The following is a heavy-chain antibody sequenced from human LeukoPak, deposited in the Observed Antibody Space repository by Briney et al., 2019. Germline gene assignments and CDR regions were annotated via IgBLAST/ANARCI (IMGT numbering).Heavy chain of an antibody. Sequence: GGSLRLSCAASGSTFSSYEMNWVRQAPGKGLEWVSYISSSGSTIYYADSVKGRFTISRDNAKNSLYLQMNSLRAEDTAVYYCARGSYDYVWGSYRSYYFDYWGQGTLVTVSS. D-gene: IGHD3-16*02. CDR2: ISSSGSTI. J-gene: IGHJ4*02. CDR1: GSTFSSYE. CDR3: ARGSYDYVWGSYRSYYFDY. V-gene: IGHV3-48*03.